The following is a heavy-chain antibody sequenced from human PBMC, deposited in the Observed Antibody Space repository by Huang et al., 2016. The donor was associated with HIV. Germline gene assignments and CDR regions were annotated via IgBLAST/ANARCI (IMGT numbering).Heavy chain of an antibody. Sequence: QVQLVQSGAEVKKPGSSVKVSCKAYGGTFSSYGFSWVRQAPGQGLEWMGGIIPIVGKVNYARKFQDRVTIRADESTSTVYMELSSLRSEDTAVFYCARGPVGRQLGAPTEYFHHWGQGTLVTVSS. J-gene: IGHJ1*01. D-gene: IGHD1-26*01. CDR1: GGTFSSYG. CDR2: IIPIVGKV. V-gene: IGHV1-69*01. CDR3: ARGPVGRQLGAPTEYFHH.